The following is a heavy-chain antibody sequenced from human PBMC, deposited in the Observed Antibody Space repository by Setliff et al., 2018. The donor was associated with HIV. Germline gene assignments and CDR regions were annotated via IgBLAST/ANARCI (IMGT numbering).Heavy chain of an antibody. D-gene: IGHD2-2*01. J-gene: IGHJ6*03. V-gene: IGHV1-2*02. CDR2: INPSGGST. CDR1: GYTFTQSD. Sequence: ASVKVSCKASGYTFTQSDINWVRQAPGQGLEWMGIINPSGGSTNYAQKFQGRVTMTRDTSISTAYMELSRLRSDDTAVYYCARGSTAVNYYYYSIDVWGKGTTVTVSS. CDR3: ARGSTAVNYYYYSIDV.